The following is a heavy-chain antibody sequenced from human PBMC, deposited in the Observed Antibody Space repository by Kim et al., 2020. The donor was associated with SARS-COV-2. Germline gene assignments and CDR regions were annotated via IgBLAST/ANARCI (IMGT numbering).Heavy chain of an antibody. Sequence: SVKVSCKASGGTFSSYAISWVRQAPGQGLEWMGGIIPIFGTANYAQKFQGRVTITADESTSTAYMELSSLRSEDTAVYYCARELRAYYGSGSLYYFDYWGQGTLVTVSS. CDR1: GGTFSSYA. D-gene: IGHD3-10*01. V-gene: IGHV1-69*13. CDR3: ARELRAYYGSGSLYYFDY. CDR2: IIPIFGTA. J-gene: IGHJ4*02.